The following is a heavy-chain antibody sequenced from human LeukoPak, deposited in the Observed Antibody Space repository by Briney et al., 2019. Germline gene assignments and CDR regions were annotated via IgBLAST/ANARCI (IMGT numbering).Heavy chain of an antibody. CDR1: GGSFSGYY. Sequence: PSETLSLTCAVYGGSFSGYYWSWIRQPPGKGLEWIGEINHSGSTNYNPSLKSRVTISVDTSENQFSLKLSSVTAADTAVYYCARVTAAMEHYFDYWGQGTLVTVSS. D-gene: IGHD5-18*01. CDR2: INHSGST. CDR3: ARVTAAMEHYFDY. J-gene: IGHJ4*02. V-gene: IGHV4-34*01.